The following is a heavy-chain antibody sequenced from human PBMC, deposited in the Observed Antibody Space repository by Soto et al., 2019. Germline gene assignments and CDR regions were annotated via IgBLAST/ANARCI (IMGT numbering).Heavy chain of an antibody. CDR1: GFIVSRFE. CDR3: ARDATFADYYGSETYYSFDY. D-gene: IGHD3-10*01. CDR2: IGSDGTTI. V-gene: IGHV3-48*03. J-gene: IGHJ4*02. Sequence: GGSLRLSCAASGFIVSRFEMNWVRQAPGKGLEWVSYIGSDGTTIYYADSVKGRFTISRDNAKNSLYLQMNSLRAEDTAVYFCARDATFADYYGSETYYSFDYWGQGTLVTVSS.